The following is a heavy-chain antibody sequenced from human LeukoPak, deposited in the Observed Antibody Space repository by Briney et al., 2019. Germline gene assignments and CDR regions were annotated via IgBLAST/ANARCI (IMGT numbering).Heavy chain of an antibody. V-gene: IGHV3-66*01. J-gene: IGHJ4*02. CDR2: IYSGGST. CDR3: ARLSYSYEFDY. Sequence: GGSLRLSCAASGFTVSSNYMSWVRQAPGKGLEWVSVIYSGGSTYYAASVKGRFTISRDNSKNTLYLQMNSLRAEDTAVYYCARLSYSYEFDYWGQGTLVTVSS. D-gene: IGHD5-18*01. CDR1: GFTVSSNY.